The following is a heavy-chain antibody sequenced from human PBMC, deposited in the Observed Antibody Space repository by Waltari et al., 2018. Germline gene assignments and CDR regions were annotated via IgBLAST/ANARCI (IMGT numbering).Heavy chain of an antibody. CDR1: GFNFSSYA. Sequence: EVQLLESGGGLVQPGGSLRLSCAASGFNFSSYAMSWVRQAPGRGLEWVSAISGSGSSTYYAGSVKGRFTIARDKSKTALYLQMNSRRAEDTAVYYCAKDGYSGYDFSSWGQGTLVTVSS. D-gene: IGHD5-12*01. V-gene: IGHV3-23*01. J-gene: IGHJ4*02. CDR3: AKDGYSGYDFSS. CDR2: ISGSGSST.